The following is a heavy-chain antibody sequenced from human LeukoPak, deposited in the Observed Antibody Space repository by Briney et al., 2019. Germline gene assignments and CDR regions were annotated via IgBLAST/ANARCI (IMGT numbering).Heavy chain of an antibody. J-gene: IGHJ6*03. V-gene: IGHV4-59*01. Sequence: SETLSLTCAVYGGSFSGYYWSWIRQPPGKGLEWIGYIYYSGSTNYNPSLKSRVTISVDTSKNQFSLKLSSVTAADTAVYYCARVSYYYGSGTYTPNYYYYMDVWGKGTTVTISS. CDR2: IYYSGST. CDR1: GGSFSGYY. D-gene: IGHD3-10*01. CDR3: ARVSYYYGSGTYTPNYYYYMDV.